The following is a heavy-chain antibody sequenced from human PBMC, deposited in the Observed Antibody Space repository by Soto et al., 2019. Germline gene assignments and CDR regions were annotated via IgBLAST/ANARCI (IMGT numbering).Heavy chain of an antibody. CDR3: ARVPYYDFWSGYSESDPYYYYGMDV. J-gene: IGHJ6*02. CDR2: MNPNSGNT. CDR1: GYTFTSYD. V-gene: IGHV1-8*01. Sequence: GPSVKVSCKASGYTFTSYDINWVRQATGQGLEWMGWMNPNSGNTGYAQKFQGRVTMTRNTSISTAYMELSSLRSEDTAVYYCARVPYYDFWSGYSESDPYYYYGMDVWGQGTTVTVSS. D-gene: IGHD3-3*01.